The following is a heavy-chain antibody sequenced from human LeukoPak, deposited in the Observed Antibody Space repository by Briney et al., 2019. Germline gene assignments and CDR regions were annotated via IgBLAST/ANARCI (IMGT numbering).Heavy chain of an antibody. CDR1: GFTFSSYS. D-gene: IGHD3-10*01. Sequence: QAGGSLRLSCAASGFTFSSYSMNWVRQAPGKGLEWVSVIYSGGSTYYADSVKGRFTISRDNSKNTLYLQMNSLRAEDTAVYYCARDQGLWSGPGYYFDYWGQGTLVTVSS. V-gene: IGHV3-53*01. CDR3: ARDQGLWSGPGYYFDY. J-gene: IGHJ4*02. CDR2: IYSGGST.